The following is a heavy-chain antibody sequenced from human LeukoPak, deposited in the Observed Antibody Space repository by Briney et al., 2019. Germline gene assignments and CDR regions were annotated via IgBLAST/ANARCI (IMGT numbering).Heavy chain of an antibody. CDR2: IYHSGST. V-gene: IGHV4-59*08. Sequence: SETLSLTCTVSGGSISSYYWSWTRQPPGKGLEWIGNIYHSGSTYYNPSLKSRVTISVDTSKNQFSLKLSSVTAADTAVYYCARVGYGMGMDVWGKGTTVTVSS. D-gene: IGHD2-15*01. CDR3: ARVGYGMGMDV. J-gene: IGHJ6*03. CDR1: GGSISSYY.